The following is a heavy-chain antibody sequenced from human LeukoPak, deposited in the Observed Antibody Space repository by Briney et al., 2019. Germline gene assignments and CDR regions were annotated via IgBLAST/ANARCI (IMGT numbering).Heavy chain of an antibody. J-gene: IGHJ5*02. Sequence: SETLSLTCTVSGGSISSSYYWSWIRQPPGKGLEWIGYIYYSGSTNYNPSLKSRVTISVDTSKNQFSLKLSSVTAADTAVYYCARHGGEYNWNDGWFDPWGQGTLVTVSS. CDR1: GGSISSSYY. CDR2: IYYSGST. V-gene: IGHV4-59*08. CDR3: ARHGGEYNWNDGWFDP. D-gene: IGHD1-1*01.